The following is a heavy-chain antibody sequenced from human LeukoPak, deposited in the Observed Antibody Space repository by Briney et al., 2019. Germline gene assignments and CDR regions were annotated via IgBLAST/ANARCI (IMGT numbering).Heavy chain of an antibody. Sequence: GGSLRLSCAASGFTFDDYAMHWVRQAPGKGLEWVSGISWNSGSIGYADSVKGRFTISRDNAKNSLYLQMNSLRAEDTALYYCAKATRHCSSTSCSNNWFDPWGQGTLVTVSS. V-gene: IGHV3-9*01. J-gene: IGHJ5*02. CDR2: ISWNSGSI. CDR1: GFTFDDYA. D-gene: IGHD2-2*01. CDR3: AKATRHCSSTSCSNNWFDP.